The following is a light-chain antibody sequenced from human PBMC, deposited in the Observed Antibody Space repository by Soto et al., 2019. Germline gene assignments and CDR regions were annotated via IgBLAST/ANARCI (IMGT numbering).Light chain of an antibody. CDR2: GNS. CDR1: SSNIGAGYD. V-gene: IGLV1-40*01. CDR3: QSYDSSLSGLV. J-gene: IGLJ2*01. Sequence: QTVVTQPPSVSGAPGQRVTISCTGSSSNIGAGYDVHWYQQLPGTAPKLLIYGNSNRPSGVPDRFSGSKSGTSASLAITGLQDEDEADYYCQSYDSSLSGLVFGGGTKVTVL.